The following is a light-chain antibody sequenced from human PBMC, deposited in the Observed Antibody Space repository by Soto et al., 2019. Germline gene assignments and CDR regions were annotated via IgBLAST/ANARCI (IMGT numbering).Light chain of an antibody. CDR3: QQYGSSPRYT. CDR2: GAS. Sequence: EIVLTQSPGTLSLSPGERATLSCRASQSVSSTYLAWYQQKPGQGPSLLIYGASNRATGIPDRLSGSGSGTDFTLTISRLEPEDFAVYYCQQYGSSPRYTFGQGTKLEIK. J-gene: IGKJ2*01. V-gene: IGKV3-20*01. CDR1: QSVSSTY.